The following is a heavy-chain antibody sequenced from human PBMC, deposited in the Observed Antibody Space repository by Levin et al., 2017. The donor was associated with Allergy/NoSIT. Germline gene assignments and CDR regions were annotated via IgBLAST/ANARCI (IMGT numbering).Heavy chain of an antibody. CDR3: ARKSRGYYDSSGYSPDY. V-gene: IGHV1-69*13. D-gene: IGHD3-22*01. Sequence: SVKVSCKASGGTFSSYAISWVRQAPGQGLEWMGGIIPIFGTANYAQKFQGRVTITADESTSTAYMELSSLRSEDTAVYYCARKSRGYYDSSGYSPDYWGQGTLVTVSS. CDR1: GGTFSSYA. J-gene: IGHJ4*02. CDR2: IIPIFGTA.